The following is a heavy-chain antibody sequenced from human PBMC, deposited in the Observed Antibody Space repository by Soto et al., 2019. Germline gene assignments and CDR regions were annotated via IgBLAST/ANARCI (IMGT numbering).Heavy chain of an antibody. CDR2: ISSSSSYI. V-gene: IGHV3-21*05. CDR1: GFIFSTYS. Sequence: ELQLVESGGGLVQPGGSLRLSCAASGFIFSTYSMNWVRQAPGKGLEWVSYISSSSSYIYYADSVKGRFTISRDNAKNSLYLQMNSLRAEDTAVYYCARRWDSSSSAPIIGMDVWGQGTTVTVSS. J-gene: IGHJ6*02. D-gene: IGHD6-6*01. CDR3: ARRWDSSSSAPIIGMDV.